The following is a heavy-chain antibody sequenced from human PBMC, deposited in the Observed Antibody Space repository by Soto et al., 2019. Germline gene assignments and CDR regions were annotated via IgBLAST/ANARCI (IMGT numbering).Heavy chain of an antibody. CDR1: GGSISSGGYS. V-gene: IGHV4-30-2*03. Sequence: SETLSLTCAVSGGSISSGGYSWIWIRQPPGKGLEWIGNVYYSGSTNYNPSLESRVTISVDTSKNQFSLKLSTVTAAYTAVYYCARQTDSYYTFDAFDIWGQGTMVTVSS. CDR3: ARQTDSYYTFDAFDI. CDR2: VYYSGST. D-gene: IGHD3-22*01. J-gene: IGHJ3*02.